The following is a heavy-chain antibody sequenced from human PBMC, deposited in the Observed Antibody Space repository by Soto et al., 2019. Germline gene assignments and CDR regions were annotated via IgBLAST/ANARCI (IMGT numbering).Heavy chain of an antibody. CDR1: GFTFRSYA. CDR3: AKDLVVVPAANSAFDI. CDR2: ISANGGST. J-gene: IGHJ3*02. V-gene: IGHV3-64*04. Sequence: HPGGSLRLSCSASGFTFRSYAMHWVRQGPGKGLQFVSAISANGGSTHYVDSVKGRFTISRDNSKNTLFLQMNSLRAEDTAVYYCAKDLVVVPAANSAFDIWGQGTMVTVSS. D-gene: IGHD2-2*01.